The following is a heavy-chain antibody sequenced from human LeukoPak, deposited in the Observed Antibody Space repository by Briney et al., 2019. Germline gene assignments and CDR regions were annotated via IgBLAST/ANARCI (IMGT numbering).Heavy chain of an antibody. V-gene: IGHV4-61*01. CDR3: ARRGTGGRSFDI. CDR2: ISYSRST. CDR1: VGSVSRGSYY. J-gene: IGHJ3*02. D-gene: IGHD2-8*02. Sequence: SETLSLSCTVSVGSVSRGSYYWTWIRQPPGKGLEWIGYISYSRSTNFNPSLKSRVTISVDTSKNQFSLNLSSVTAADTAVYYCARRGTGGRSFDIWGQGTMVTVSS.